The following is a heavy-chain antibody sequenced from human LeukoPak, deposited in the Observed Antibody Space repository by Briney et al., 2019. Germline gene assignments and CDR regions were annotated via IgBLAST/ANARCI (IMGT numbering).Heavy chain of an antibody. CDR2: IYYSGST. V-gene: IGHV4-31*03. Sequence: SETLSLTCTVSGGSISSGGYYWSWIRQHPGKGLEWIGYIYYSGSTYYNPSLKSRVTISVDTSKNQFSLKLSSVTAADTAVYYCARASGTGSTAFDPWGQGTLVTVSS. CDR1: GGSISSGGYY. J-gene: IGHJ5*02. D-gene: IGHD3-10*01. CDR3: ARASGTGSTAFDP.